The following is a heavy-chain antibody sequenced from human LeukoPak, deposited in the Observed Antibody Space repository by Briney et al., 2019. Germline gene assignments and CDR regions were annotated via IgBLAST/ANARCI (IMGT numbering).Heavy chain of an antibody. D-gene: IGHD2-2*01. CDR3: ARGYCSSTSCYVWFDP. V-gene: IGHV1-8*01. Sequence: GASVKVSCKASGYTFTSYDINWVRHATGQGLEWMGWMNPNSGNTGYAQKFQGRVTMTRNTSISTAYMELSSLRSEDTAVYYCARGYCSSTSCYVWFDPWGQGTLVTVSS. J-gene: IGHJ5*02. CDR1: GYTFTSYD. CDR2: MNPNSGNT.